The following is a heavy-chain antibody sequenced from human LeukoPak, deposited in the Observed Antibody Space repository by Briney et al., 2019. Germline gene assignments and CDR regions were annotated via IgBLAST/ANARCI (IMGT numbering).Heavy chain of an antibody. V-gene: IGHV3-30*02. D-gene: IGHD6-13*01. J-gene: IGHJ6*03. CDR2: IRNDEVST. CDR1: GFTFSTYG. Sequence: GGSLRLSCAASGFTFSTYGMYWVRQAPGKGLEWVAFIRNDEVSTYYPDSVKGRFTISRDNSRNTLYLQMDSLRADDTAVYFCAKEWQQLVPWGYYYYYMDVWGKGTTVTVSS. CDR3: AKEWQQLVPWGYYYYYMDV.